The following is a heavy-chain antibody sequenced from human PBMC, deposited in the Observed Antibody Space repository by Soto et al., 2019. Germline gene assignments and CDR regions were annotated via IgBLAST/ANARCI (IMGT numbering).Heavy chain of an antibody. CDR3: ARLGDYYQALDT. J-gene: IGHJ5*02. CDR2: IYYSGSA. Sequence: PSETPSPTCTVSCGSLSSFYWGLVRQPPGTGLELIWYIYYSGSAYYNPSLKSRVTISVDTSKNQFSLKLSFVTAADTAVYYCARLGDYYQALDTWGQGTLVTVSS. V-gene: IGHV4-59*01. CDR1: CGSLSSFY. D-gene: IGHD3-22*01.